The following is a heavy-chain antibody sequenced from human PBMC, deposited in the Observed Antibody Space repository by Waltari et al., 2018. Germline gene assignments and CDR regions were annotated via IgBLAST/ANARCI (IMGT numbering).Heavy chain of an antibody. Sequence: EVQLVESGGGLVQPGGSLRLSCAASGFTFSSYAMSWVRQAPGKGLEWVSAISGSGGSTYYADSVKGRFTISRDNSKNTLYLQMNSLRAEDTAVYYCAKVGRITMVQGAIPFDYWGQGTLVTVSS. CDR1: GFTFSSYA. V-gene: IGHV3-23*04. CDR2: ISGSGGST. CDR3: AKVGRITMVQGAIPFDY. D-gene: IGHD3-10*01. J-gene: IGHJ4*02.